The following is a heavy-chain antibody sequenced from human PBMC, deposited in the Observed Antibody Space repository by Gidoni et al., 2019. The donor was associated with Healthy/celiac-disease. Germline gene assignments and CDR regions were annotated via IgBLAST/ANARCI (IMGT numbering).Heavy chain of an antibody. V-gene: IGHV3-9*01. CDR3: AKDIRRVGATTLDY. J-gene: IGHJ4*02. CDR1: GFTFDDYA. Sequence: EVQLVESGGGLVQPGRSLRLSCAASGFTFDDYAMHWVRQAPGKGLEWVSGISWNSGSIGYADSVKGRFTISRDNAKNSLYLQMNSLRAEDTALYYCAKDIRRVGATTLDYWGQGTLVTVSS. D-gene: IGHD1-26*01. CDR2: ISWNSGSI.